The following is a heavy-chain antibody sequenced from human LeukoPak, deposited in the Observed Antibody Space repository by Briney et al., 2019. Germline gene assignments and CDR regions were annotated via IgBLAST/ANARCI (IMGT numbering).Heavy chain of an antibody. V-gene: IGHV3-21*01. CDR2: ISSSSSYI. CDR3: AREYSSGNPYYYYYGMDV. J-gene: IGHJ6*02. CDR1: GFTFSSYS. D-gene: IGHD6-19*01. Sequence: PGGSLRLSCAASGFTFSSYSMNWVRQAPGKGLEWVSSISSSSSYIYYADSVKGRFTISRDNAKNSLYLQMNSLRAEDTAVYYCAREYSSGNPYYYYYGMDVWGQGTTVTVSS.